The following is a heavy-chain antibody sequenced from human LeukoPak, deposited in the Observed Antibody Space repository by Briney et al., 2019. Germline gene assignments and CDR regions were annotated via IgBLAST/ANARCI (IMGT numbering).Heavy chain of an antibody. CDR1: GFTFSSYA. V-gene: IGHV3-30*04. J-gene: IGHJ4*02. CDR2: ISYDGSNK. Sequence: GGSLRLSCAASGFTFSSYAMHWVRQAPGKGLEWVAVISYDGSNKYYADSVKGRLTISRDNSKNTLYLQMNSLRAEDTAVYYCARDGNPGYYFDYWGQGTLVTVSS. CDR3: ARDGNPGYYFDY. D-gene: IGHD1-14*01.